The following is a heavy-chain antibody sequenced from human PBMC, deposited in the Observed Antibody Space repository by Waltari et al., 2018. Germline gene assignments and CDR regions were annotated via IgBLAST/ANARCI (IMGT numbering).Heavy chain of an antibody. CDR3: ARGAGEAYCSSTSCYPWYFDL. V-gene: IGHV4-4*07. Sequence: QVQLQESGPGLVTPSETLSLTCTVSGGSISRYYWIWIRAPAGKGLEWIGRIDTSGSTNYNPSLKSRVTMSVDTSKNQFSLKLSSVTAADTAVYYCARGAGEAYCSSTSCYPWYFDLWGRGTLVTVSS. CDR1: GGSISRYY. CDR2: IDTSGST. D-gene: IGHD2-2*01. J-gene: IGHJ2*01.